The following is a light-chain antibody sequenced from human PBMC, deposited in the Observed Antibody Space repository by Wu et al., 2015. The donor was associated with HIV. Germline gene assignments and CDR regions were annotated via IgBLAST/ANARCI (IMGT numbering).Light chain of an antibody. CDR2: GAS. J-gene: IGKJ1*01. CDR3: QQYNRWPGT. Sequence: EIVMTQSPATLSMSPGERATLSCRASQSVSSNLAWYRQKPGQAPRLLIYGASTRATDIPARFSGSGSGTEFTLTISSLQSEDFAIYYCQQYNRWPGTFGQGTKVEIK. V-gene: IGKV3-15*01. CDR1: QSVSSN.